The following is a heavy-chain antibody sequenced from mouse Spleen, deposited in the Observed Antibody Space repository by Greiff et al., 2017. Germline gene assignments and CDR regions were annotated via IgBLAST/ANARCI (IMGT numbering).Heavy chain of an antibody. CDR2: IRNKANDHAT. D-gene: IGHD6-1*01. CDR1: GITFSDAW. V-gene: IGHV6-6*01. CDR3: ARRSATGALAS. J-gene: IGHJ4*01. Sequence: EVKLEESGGGLVQPGGSMKLSCAASGITFSDAWMDWVRQSPEKGLEWVAEIRNKANDHATIYAESVKGRFTISRDDSKSNVYLQMNSLRAEDTGIYYCARRSATGALASWGQGTSVTVSS.